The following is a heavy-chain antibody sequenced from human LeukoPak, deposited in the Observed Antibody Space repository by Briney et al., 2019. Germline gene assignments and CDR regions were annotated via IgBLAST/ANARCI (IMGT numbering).Heavy chain of an antibody. D-gene: IGHD3/OR15-3a*01. CDR1: GVSISSSNSY. V-gene: IGHV4-39*01. CDR3: ARQTGSGLFILP. Sequence: SETLSLTCTVSGVSISSSNSYWGWIRQPPGKGMEWIGSIYYSGNTYYNASLKSQVSISIDTSKNQFSLRLTSVTAADTAVYYCARQTGSGLFILPGGQGTLVTVSS. J-gene: IGHJ4*02. CDR2: IYYSGNT.